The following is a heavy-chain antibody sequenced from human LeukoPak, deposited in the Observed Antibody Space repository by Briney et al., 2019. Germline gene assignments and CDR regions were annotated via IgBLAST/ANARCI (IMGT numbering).Heavy chain of an antibody. D-gene: IGHD4-17*01. CDR3: ARDMDDYGDYGVAFDI. CDR2: INHSGST. Sequence: PSETLSLTCAVYGGSFSGYYWSWIRQPPGKGLEWIGEINHSGSTNYNPSLKSRVTISVDTSKNQFSLKLSSVTAADTAVYYCARDMDDYGDYGVAFDIWGQGTMVTVSS. CDR1: GGSFSGYY. V-gene: IGHV4-34*01. J-gene: IGHJ3*02.